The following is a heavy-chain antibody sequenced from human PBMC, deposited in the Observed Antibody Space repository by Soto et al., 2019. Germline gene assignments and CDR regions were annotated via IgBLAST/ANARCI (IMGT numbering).Heavy chain of an antibody. Sequence: QVQLVESGGGVVQPGRSLRLSCAASGFTFSSYGMHWVRQAPGKGLEWVAVISYDGSNKYYADSVKGRFTISRDNSKNTLYLHMKRMRAADAAVYYCGDRGVLELRRDGYDYIDYWGQGTLVTVSS. CDR2: ISYDGSNK. V-gene: IGHV3-30*03. CDR1: GFTFSSYG. CDR3: GDRGVLELRRDGYDYIDY. J-gene: IGHJ4*02. D-gene: IGHD5-12*01.